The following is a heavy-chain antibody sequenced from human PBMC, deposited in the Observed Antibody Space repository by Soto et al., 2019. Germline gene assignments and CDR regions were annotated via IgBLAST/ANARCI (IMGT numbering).Heavy chain of an antibody. CDR3: ARPHSSSWYTPDWFDP. D-gene: IGHD6-13*01. CDR1: GGSCSVYD. Sequence: PSETLSLTFAVEGGSCSVYDWRWIRQSPGKGLEWIGRIYYSGSTYYNPSLKSRVTISVDTSKNQFSLKLSSVTAADTAVYYCARPHSSSWYTPDWFDPWGQGTLVTVS. CDR2: IYYSGST. V-gene: IGHV4-34*01. J-gene: IGHJ5*02.